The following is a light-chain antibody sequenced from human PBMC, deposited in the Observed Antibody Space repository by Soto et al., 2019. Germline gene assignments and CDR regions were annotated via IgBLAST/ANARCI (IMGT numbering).Light chain of an antibody. J-gene: IGKJ3*01. CDR2: DAS. CDR1: QTINNW. CDR3: QQYHTQST. V-gene: IGKV1-5*01. Sequence: DIQMTQSPSTLSASVGDRVTITCRASQTINNWLAWYQQKPGKTPRLLIHDASKLASGVTSRFSGSGSGTEFSLTISSLQPDDSATYYCQQYHTQSTFGSGTKVNIK.